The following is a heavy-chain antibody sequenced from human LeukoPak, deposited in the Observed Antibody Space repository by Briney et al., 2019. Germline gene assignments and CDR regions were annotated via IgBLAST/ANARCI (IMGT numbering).Heavy chain of an antibody. CDR3: ARAAGGHFDY. Sequence: PGGSLRLSCSASGFTFSSYAMYWVRQAPGKGLEWVSFISTSSSYIYYADSVTGRFTISRDNAKNSLYLQMNSLRAEDTALYYCARAAGGHFDYWGQGTLVTVSS. J-gene: IGHJ4*02. CDR2: ISTSSSYI. V-gene: IGHV3-21*01. D-gene: IGHD2-15*01. CDR1: GFTFSSYA.